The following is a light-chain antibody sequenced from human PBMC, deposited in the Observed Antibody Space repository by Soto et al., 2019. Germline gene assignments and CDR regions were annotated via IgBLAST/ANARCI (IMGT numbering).Light chain of an antibody. CDR2: WAS. CDR1: QSVLYSSNNKNY. Sequence: DIVTTQSPDSLAVSLGERATINCKSSQSVLYSSNNKNYLAWYQQKPGQPPKLLIYWASTRESGVPDRFSGSGSGTEFTLTISSLQSEDFAVYYCQQYNNWRRTFGQGTKVDIK. V-gene: IGKV4-1*01. CDR3: QQYNNWRRT. J-gene: IGKJ1*01.